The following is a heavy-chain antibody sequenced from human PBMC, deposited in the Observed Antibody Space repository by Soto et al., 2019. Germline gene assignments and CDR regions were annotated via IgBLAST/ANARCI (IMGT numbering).Heavy chain of an antibody. Sequence: PGGSLRLSCAASGFTFSGYAMSWVRQAPGKGLEWVANIKQDGSEKFYVDSVRGRFTIARDNARNSVYLQMNSLRVEDTAVYYCAREIYGFGGYWGQGTLVTVSS. D-gene: IGHD3-16*01. V-gene: IGHV3-7*01. J-gene: IGHJ4*02. CDR1: GFTFSGYA. CDR3: AREIYGFGGY. CDR2: IKQDGSEK.